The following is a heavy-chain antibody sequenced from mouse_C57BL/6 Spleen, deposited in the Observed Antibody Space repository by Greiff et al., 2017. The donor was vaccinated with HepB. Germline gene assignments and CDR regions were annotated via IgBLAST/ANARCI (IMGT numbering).Heavy chain of an antibody. D-gene: IGHD4-1*01. V-gene: IGHV6-3*01. CDR2: IRLKSDNYAT. CDR3: TGSGTGWYFDV. CDR1: GFTFSNYW. J-gene: IGHJ1*03. Sequence: EVKLMESGGGLVQPGGSMKLSCVASGFTFSNYWMNWVRQSPEKGLEWVAQIRLKSDNYATHYAESVKGRFTISRDDSKSSVYLQMNNLRAEDTGIYYCTGSGTGWYFDVWGTGTTVTVSS.